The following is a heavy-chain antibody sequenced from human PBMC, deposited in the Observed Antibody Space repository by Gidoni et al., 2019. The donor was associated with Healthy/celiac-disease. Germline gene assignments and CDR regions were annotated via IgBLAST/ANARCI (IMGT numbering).Heavy chain of an antibody. CDR2: IKQDGSEK. Sequence: EVQLVESGGGLVQPGGSLRLSCAASGFTFSSYWMSWVRQAPGKGLEWVANIKQDGSEKYYVDSVKGRFTISRDNAKNSLYLQMNSLRAEDTAVYYCARDRATYGDYVIGFRAFDIWGQGTMVTVSS. J-gene: IGHJ3*02. D-gene: IGHD4-17*01. CDR3: ARDRATYGDYVIGFRAFDI. CDR1: GFTFSSYW. V-gene: IGHV3-7*01.